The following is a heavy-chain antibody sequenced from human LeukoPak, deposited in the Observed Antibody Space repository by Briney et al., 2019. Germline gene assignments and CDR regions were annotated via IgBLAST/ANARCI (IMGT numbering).Heavy chain of an antibody. Sequence: VGSLRLSCAASGFTFSNYAMSWVRQAPGKGLEWVSSISGSGGSTYYADSVKGRFTISRDNSKNTLYLQVNSLRAEDTAVYYCAKDTQWLALPGVANYYFDYWGQGTLVTVSS. V-gene: IGHV3-23*01. CDR1: GFTFSNYA. CDR3: AKDTQWLALPGVANYYFDY. J-gene: IGHJ4*02. CDR2: ISGSGGST. D-gene: IGHD6-19*01.